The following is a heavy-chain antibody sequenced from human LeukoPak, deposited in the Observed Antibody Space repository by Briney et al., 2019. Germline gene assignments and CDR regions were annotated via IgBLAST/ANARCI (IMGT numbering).Heavy chain of an antibody. D-gene: IGHD6-19*01. CDR2: ISYDGSNK. Sequence: PGGSLRLSCAASGFTFSSYAMHWVRQAPGKGLEWVAVISYDGSNKYHADSVKGRFTISRDNSKNTLYLQMNSLRAEDTAVYYCARRGSSGCFDYWGQGTLVTVSS. CDR3: ARRGSSGCFDY. V-gene: IGHV3-30-3*01. J-gene: IGHJ4*02. CDR1: GFTFSSYA.